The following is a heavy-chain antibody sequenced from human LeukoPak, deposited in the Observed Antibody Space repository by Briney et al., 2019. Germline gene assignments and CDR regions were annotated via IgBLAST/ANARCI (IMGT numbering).Heavy chain of an antibody. D-gene: IGHD3-3*01. CDR3: ARHGGITIFGVAQPGGAFDI. CDR2: VNPNSGNT. CDR1: GYTFTSFD. V-gene: IGHV1-8*01. Sequence: ASVKVSCKASGYTFTSFDINWVRQATGQGLEWMGWVNPNSGNTGYAQKFQGRVTMTRDTSISTAYMELNSLTSEDTAVYYCARHGGITIFGVAQPGGAFDIWGQGTMVTVSS. J-gene: IGHJ3*02.